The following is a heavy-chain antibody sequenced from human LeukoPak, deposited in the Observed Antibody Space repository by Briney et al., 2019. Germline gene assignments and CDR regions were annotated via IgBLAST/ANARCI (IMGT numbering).Heavy chain of an antibody. J-gene: IGHJ4*02. V-gene: IGHV3-9*03. CDR1: GFTFDDYA. Sequence: PGGSLRLSCAASGFTFDDYAMHWVRQAPGKGLEWVSGISWNSGSIGYADSVKGRFTISRENAKNSLYLQMNSLRAEDMALYYCAKGTSLGGHLSDYFDYWGQGTLVTVSS. CDR2: ISWNSGSI. CDR3: AKGTSLGGHLSDYFDY. D-gene: IGHD3-16*01.